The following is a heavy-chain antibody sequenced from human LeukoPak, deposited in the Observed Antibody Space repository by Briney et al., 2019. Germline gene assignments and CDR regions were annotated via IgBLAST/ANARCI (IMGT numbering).Heavy chain of an antibody. J-gene: IGHJ4*02. CDR1: GGTFSSYA. CDR2: IIPILGIA. Sequence: GASVKVSCKASGGTFSSYAISWVRQAPGQGLEWMGRIIPILGIANYAQKFQGRVTITADKSTSTAYMELSSLRSEDTAVYYCARGSTSRKYFDYWGQGTLVTVSS. V-gene: IGHV1-69*04. CDR3: ARGSTSRKYFDY. D-gene: IGHD2-2*01.